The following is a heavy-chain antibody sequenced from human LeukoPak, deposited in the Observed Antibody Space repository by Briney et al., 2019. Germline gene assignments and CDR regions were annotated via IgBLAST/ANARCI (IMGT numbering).Heavy chain of an antibody. V-gene: IGHV4-59*01. CDR2: IYYSGST. CDR3: ARETDGYEISRYFDY. D-gene: IGHD5-24*01. J-gene: IGHJ4*02. Sequence: SETLSLTCTVSGGSISSYYWSWIRQPPGKGLEWIGYIYYSGSTNCNPSLKSRVTISVDTSKNQFSLKLSSVTAADTAVYYCARETDGYEISRYFDYWGQGTLVTVSS. CDR1: GGSISSYY.